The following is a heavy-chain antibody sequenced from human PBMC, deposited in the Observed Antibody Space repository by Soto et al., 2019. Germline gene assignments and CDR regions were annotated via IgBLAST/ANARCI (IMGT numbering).Heavy chain of an antibody. CDR1: GFTFSSYA. CDR3: AKGPDYDYVWGSYRYASYFDY. V-gene: IGHV3-23*01. CDR2: ISGSGGST. D-gene: IGHD3-16*02. J-gene: IGHJ4*02. Sequence: GGSLRLSCAASGFTFSSYAMSWVRQAPGKGLEWVSAISGSGGSTYYADSVKGRFTISRDNSKNTLYLQMNSLRAEDTAVYYCAKGPDYDYVWGSYRYASYFDYWGQGTLVTVSS.